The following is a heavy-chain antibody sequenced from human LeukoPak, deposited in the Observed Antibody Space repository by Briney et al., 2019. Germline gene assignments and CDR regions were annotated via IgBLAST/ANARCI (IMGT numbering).Heavy chain of an antibody. CDR1: GFTFSSYG. J-gene: IGHJ3*02. Sequence: GGSLRLSCAASGFTFSSYGMHWVRQAPGKGLQWVSYISSTSNSISYADSLKGRFTISRDSAKNSLFLQMNSLRDEDTALYYCARGANAFDIWGQGTMVTVSS. CDR2: ISSTSNSI. D-gene: IGHD5-12*01. V-gene: IGHV3-48*02. CDR3: ARGANAFDI.